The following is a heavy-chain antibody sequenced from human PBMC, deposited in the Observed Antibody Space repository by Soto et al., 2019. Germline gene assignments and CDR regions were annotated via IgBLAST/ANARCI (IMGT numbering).Heavy chain of an antibody. CDR2: IYYSGST. D-gene: IGHD6-13*01. J-gene: IGHJ3*02. CDR3: ARVTSSSWYRDAFDI. CDR1: GGSISSYY. Sequence: SETLSLTCTVSGGSISSYYWSWIRQPPGKGLEWIGYIYYSGSTNYNPSLKSRVTISVDTSKNQFSLKLSSVTAADTAVYYCARVTSSSWYRDAFDIWGQGTMVTVPS. V-gene: IGHV4-59*01.